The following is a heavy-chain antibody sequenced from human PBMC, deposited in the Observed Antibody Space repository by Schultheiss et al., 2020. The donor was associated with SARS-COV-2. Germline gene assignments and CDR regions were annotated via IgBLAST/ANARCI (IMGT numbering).Heavy chain of an antibody. V-gene: IGHV4-31*03. CDR3: ARAEQLERPPVDY. J-gene: IGHJ4*02. Sequence: SETLSLTCTVSGGSINSVGYYWSWIRQHPGKGLEWIGYIYYSGDTSYNPSLKSRLTISGDTSKNQFSLKVNSVTAADTAVYYCARAEQLERPPVDYWGQGTLVTVSS. CDR1: GGSINSVGYY. D-gene: IGHD1-1*01. CDR2: IYYSGDT.